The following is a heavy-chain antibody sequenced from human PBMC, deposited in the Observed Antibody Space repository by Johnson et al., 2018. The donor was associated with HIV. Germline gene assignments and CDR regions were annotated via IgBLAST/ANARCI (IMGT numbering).Heavy chain of an antibody. V-gene: IGHV3-23*04. Sequence: VQLVESGGGVVQPGGSLRLSCVASELTSSNYAISWVRQAPGQGLEWVAAISDSGRDIYYGDSVKGRLTISRDNSKNTLYLQMNSRRAEDTAVYYCARDRSTKMSGHDFEWYAFDIWGQGTMVTVSS. CDR2: ISDSGRDI. CDR1: ELTSSNYA. D-gene: IGHD5-12*01. J-gene: IGHJ3*02. CDR3: ARDRSTKMSGHDFEWYAFDI.